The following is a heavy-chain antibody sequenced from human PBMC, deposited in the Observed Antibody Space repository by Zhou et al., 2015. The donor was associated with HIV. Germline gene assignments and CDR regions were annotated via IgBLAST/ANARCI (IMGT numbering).Heavy chain of an antibody. V-gene: IGHV1-69*06. CDR1: GGTFSRYA. Sequence: QVQLVQSGAEVKKPGSSVKVSCKASGGTFSRYAVSWVRQAPGQGPEWMGGIIPIFGTANYAQKFQGRVTITADKSTSTAYMELSSLRSEDTAVYYCARPGQSFGMDVWGQGTTVTVSS. CDR2: IIPIFGTA. CDR3: ARPGQSFGMDV. J-gene: IGHJ6*02. D-gene: IGHD1-26*01.